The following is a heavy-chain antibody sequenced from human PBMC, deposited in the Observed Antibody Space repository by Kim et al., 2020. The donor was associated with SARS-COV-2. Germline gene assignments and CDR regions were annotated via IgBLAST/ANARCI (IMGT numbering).Heavy chain of an antibody. Sequence: GGSLRLSCAASGFTFSNAWMSWVRQAPGKGLEWVGRIKSKTDGGTTDYAAPVKGRFTISRDDSKNTLYLQMNSLKTEDTAVYYCTTLLWFGEPLRYGMDVWGQGTTVTVSS. D-gene: IGHD3-10*01. J-gene: IGHJ6*02. CDR3: TTLLWFGEPLRYGMDV. V-gene: IGHV3-15*01. CDR1: GFTFSNAW. CDR2: IKSKTDGGTT.